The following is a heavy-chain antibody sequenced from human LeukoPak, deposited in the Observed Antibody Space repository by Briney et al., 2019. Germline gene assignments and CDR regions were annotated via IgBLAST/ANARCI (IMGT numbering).Heavy chain of an antibody. V-gene: IGHV1-69*04. J-gene: IGHJ4*02. D-gene: IGHD3-16*01. Sequence: SVKVSCKASGGTFSSYAISWVRQAPGQGLEWMGRIIPILGIANYAQKFQGRVTMTRNTSISTAYMELSSLRSEDTAVYYCARVGDKGNWGQGTLVTVSS. CDR1: GGTFSSYA. CDR3: ARVGDKGN. CDR2: IIPILGIA.